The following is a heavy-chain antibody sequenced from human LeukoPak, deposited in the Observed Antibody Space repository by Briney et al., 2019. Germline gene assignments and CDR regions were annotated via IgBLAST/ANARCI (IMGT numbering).Heavy chain of an antibody. CDR1: GGSISSSSYY. J-gene: IGHJ6*03. V-gene: IGHV4-39*01. CDR2: IYYSGST. CDR3: ARRISWYYYYMDV. D-gene: IGHD2-15*01. Sequence: PWETLSLTCTVSGGSISSSSYYWGWIRQPPGKGLEWIGSIYYSGSTYYNPSLKSRVTISVDTSKNQFSLKLSSVTAADTAVYYCARRISWYYYYMDVWGKGTTVTVSS.